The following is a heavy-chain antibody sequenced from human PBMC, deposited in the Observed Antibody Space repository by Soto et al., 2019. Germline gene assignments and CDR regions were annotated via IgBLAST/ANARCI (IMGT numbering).Heavy chain of an antibody. CDR2: ISYDGSNK. J-gene: IGHJ4*02. Sequence: QVQLVESGGGVVQPGRSLRLSCAASGFTFSSYAMHWVRQAPGKGLEWVAVISYDGSNKYYADSVKGRFTISRDNSKNTLYLQMNSLRAEDTAVYYCARDRGFGELGFGYWGQGTLVTVSS. V-gene: IGHV3-30-3*01. CDR1: GFTFSSYA. D-gene: IGHD3-10*01. CDR3: ARDRGFGELGFGY.